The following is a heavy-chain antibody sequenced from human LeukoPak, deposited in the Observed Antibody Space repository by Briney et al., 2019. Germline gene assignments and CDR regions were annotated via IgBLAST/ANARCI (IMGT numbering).Heavy chain of an antibody. D-gene: IGHD6-25*01. Sequence: PGGSLRLSCAASGFTFSSYSMNWVRQAPGKGLEWVAVISYDGSNKYYADSVKGRFTISRDNSKNTLYLQMNSLRAEDTAVYYCAKKLGSDSSGDYWGQGTLVTVSS. V-gene: IGHV3-30*18. CDR3: AKKLGSDSSGDY. J-gene: IGHJ4*02. CDR1: GFTFSSYS. CDR2: ISYDGSNK.